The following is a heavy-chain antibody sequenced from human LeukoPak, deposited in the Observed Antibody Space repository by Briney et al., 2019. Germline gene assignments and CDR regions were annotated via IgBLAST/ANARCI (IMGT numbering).Heavy chain of an antibody. CDR1: GFTFSSYS. J-gene: IGHJ4*02. V-gene: IGHV3-21*01. CDR2: IISDSSYI. Sequence: GGSLRLSCAASGFTFSSYSMNLVRQAPGKGLEWVSSIISDSSYIYYADSVKGRFTISRDNAKNSLFLQMNSLRAEDTAVYYCARDLTYDFWSGYQNPRGFDHWGQGTLVTVSS. CDR3: ARDLTYDFWSGYQNPRGFDH. D-gene: IGHD3-3*01.